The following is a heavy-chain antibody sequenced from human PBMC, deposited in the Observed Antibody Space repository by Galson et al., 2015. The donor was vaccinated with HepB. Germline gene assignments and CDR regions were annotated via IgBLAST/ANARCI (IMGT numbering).Heavy chain of an antibody. CDR3: ARVYIN. Sequence: SLRLSCAASGFTFSSHEMNWVRQAPGKGLEWVSHISGSGSTIYYADSVKGRFTISRDNAKNSLYLQMNSLRAEDTAVYYCARVYINWGQGTLVTVSS. CDR1: GFTFSSHE. J-gene: IGHJ4*02. V-gene: IGHV3-48*03. CDR2: ISGSGSTI. D-gene: IGHD3-10*01.